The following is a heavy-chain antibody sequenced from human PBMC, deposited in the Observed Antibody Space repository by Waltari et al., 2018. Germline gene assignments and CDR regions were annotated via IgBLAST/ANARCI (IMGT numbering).Heavy chain of an antibody. CDR2: IYTSGST. Sequence: QVQLQESGPGLVKPSQTLSLTCTVSGGSISSGSYYWSWIRQPAGKGLEWIGRIYTSGSTTYNPALKSRVTISVDTSKNQFSLKLSSVTAADTAVYYCARDRSAAAGRGPRSPGAFDIWGQGTMVTVSS. J-gene: IGHJ3*02. V-gene: IGHV4-61*02. CDR3: ARDRSAAAGRGPRSPGAFDI. D-gene: IGHD6-13*01. CDR1: GGSISSGSYY.